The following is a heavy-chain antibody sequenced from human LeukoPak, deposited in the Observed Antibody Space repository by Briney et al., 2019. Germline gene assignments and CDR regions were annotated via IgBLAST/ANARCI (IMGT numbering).Heavy chain of an antibody. J-gene: IGHJ6*03. D-gene: IGHD3-9*01. CDR3: ARVLTGYSYYYYYYMDV. V-gene: IGHV3-21*01. CDR2: ITTTSSYI. CDR1: GFTFSGYS. Sequence: GGSLRLSCVASGFTFSGYSMNWVRQAPGKGLEWVSLITTTSSYICYADSVRGRFTISRDNAKNSLYLQMNSLRAEDTAVYYCARVLTGYSYYYYYYMDVWGKGTTVTVSS.